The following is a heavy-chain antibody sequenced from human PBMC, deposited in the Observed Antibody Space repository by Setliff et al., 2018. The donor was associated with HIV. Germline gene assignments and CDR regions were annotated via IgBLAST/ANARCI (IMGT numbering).Heavy chain of an antibody. D-gene: IGHD6-19*01. CDR3: VRDRETVSTSGVAVPYFDY. CDR1: GFTFSSHA. Sequence: GESLKISCAASGFTFSSHAMTWVRQAPGQGLEWVSIISGSGISTYYADSVKGRFTISRDNSRNMLYLQMNSLRAEDTAVYYCVRDRETVSTSGVAVPYFDYWGQGTQVTVSS. CDR2: ISGSGIST. V-gene: IGHV3-23*01. J-gene: IGHJ4*02.